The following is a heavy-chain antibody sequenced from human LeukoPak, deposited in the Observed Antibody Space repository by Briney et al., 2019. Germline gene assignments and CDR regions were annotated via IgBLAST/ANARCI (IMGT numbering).Heavy chain of an antibody. V-gene: IGHV1-69*04. Sequence: GASVKVCCKASGGTFSRYAITRGRESPGQGGEGWGRTSLILGIANYAEKFQGRVTITADKSTSTAHMELSSLRSDDTAVYYCAREKGVTTVVTPVDYWGQGTLVTVSS. CDR2: TSLILGIA. CDR3: AREKGVTTVVTPVDY. J-gene: IGHJ4*02. D-gene: IGHD4-23*01. CDR1: GGTFSRYA.